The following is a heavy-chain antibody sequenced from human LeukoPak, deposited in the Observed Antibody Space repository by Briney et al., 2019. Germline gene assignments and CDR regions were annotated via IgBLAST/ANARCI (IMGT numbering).Heavy chain of an antibody. CDR1: GFTFSDYS. Sequence: PGGSLRLSCAASGFTFSDYSMNWVRQAPGKGPEWLSYIVSTSHVTIYADSVMGRFTISRDNAKNSVSLQMDSLRSDDTAVYYCAREDDDWGPNTFDLWGPGTMVTVSS. CDR2: IVSTSHVT. D-gene: IGHD7-27*01. J-gene: IGHJ3*01. CDR3: AREDDDWGPNTFDL. V-gene: IGHV3-48*01.